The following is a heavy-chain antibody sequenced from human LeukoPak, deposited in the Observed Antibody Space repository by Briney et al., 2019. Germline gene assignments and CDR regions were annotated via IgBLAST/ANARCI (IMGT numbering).Heavy chain of an antibody. V-gene: IGHV1-69*06. CDR2: IIPISGTA. J-gene: IGHJ4*02. Sequence: SVKVSCKASGGTFSIHDMNWVRQAPGQGLEWVGGIIPISGTANYAQTFQGRVTIIADKSTSTVYMELSSLRSEDTAVYYCARQGPGYCGSTRCYGVGHWGQGTLVTVSS. CDR3: ARQGPGYCGSTRCYGVGH. CDR1: GGTFSIHD. D-gene: IGHD2-2*01.